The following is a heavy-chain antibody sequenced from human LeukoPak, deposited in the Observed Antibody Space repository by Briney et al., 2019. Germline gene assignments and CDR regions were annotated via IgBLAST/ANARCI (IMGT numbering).Heavy chain of an antibody. J-gene: IGHJ6*03. D-gene: IGHD6-13*01. V-gene: IGHV3-23*01. CDR1: GFTFSSYA. CDR2: ISGSGGST. CDR3: AKGSWGHRSSWYERNNYYYYMDV. Sequence: GGSLRLFCAASGFTFSSYAMSWVRQAPGKGLEWVSAISGSGGSTYYADPVKGRFTISRDNSKNTLYLQMNSLRAEDTAVYYCAKGSWGHRSSWYERNNYYYYMDVWGKGTTVTVSS.